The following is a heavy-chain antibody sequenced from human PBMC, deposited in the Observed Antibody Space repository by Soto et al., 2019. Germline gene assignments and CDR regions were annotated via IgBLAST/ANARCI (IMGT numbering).Heavy chain of an antibody. CDR1: GFTFSSYG. D-gene: IGHD3-9*01. V-gene: IGHV3-30*03. Sequence: WGSLRLSCASSGFTFSSYGMHWVRQAPGKGLEWVAVISYDGSNKYYADSVKGRFTISRDNAKNSLYLQMNSLRAEDTAVYYCARDYALLTGYGASYYFDYWGQGTLVTGSS. CDR3: ARDYALLTGYGASYYFDY. CDR2: ISYDGSNK. J-gene: IGHJ4*02.